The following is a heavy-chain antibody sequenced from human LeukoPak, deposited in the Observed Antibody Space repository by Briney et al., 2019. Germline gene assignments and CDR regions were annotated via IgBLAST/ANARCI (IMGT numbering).Heavy chain of an antibody. CDR1: GFTFSSYG. J-gene: IGHJ5*02. CDR3: ARDGVPRFDP. V-gene: IGHV3-48*01. D-gene: IGHD2-2*01. Sequence: GGSLRLSCAASGFTFSSYGMHWVRQAPGKGLEWVSYISSSSSTIYYADSVKGRFTISRDNAKNSLYLQMNSLRAEDTAVYYCARDGVPRFDPWGQGTLVTVSS. CDR2: ISSSSSTI.